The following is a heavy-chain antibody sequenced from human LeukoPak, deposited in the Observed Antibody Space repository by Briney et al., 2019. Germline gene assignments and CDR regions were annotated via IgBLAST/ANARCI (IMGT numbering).Heavy chain of an antibody. D-gene: IGHD2-15*01. V-gene: IGHV1-69*13. CDR2: IIPIFGTA. J-gene: IGHJ4*02. CDR1: GGTFSSYA. Sequence: ASVKVSCKASGGTFSSYAISWVRQAPRQGLEWMGGIIPIFGTANYAQKFQGRVTITPDESPSTAYMELSSLRSEDTAVYYCARGGLAYCSGGSCYSFHPYWGQGTLVTVSS. CDR3: ARGGLAYCSGGSCYSFHPY.